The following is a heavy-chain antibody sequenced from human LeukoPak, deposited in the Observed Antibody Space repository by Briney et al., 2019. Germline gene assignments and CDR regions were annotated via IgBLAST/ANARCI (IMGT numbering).Heavy chain of an antibody. CDR1: GGSASSGSYY. V-gene: IGHV4-61*01. CDR2: IYYSGST. D-gene: IGHD1-26*01. CDR3: ARGYSGSYLEGAYFDY. J-gene: IGHJ4*02. Sequence: SETLSLTCTVSGGSASSGSYYWSWIRQPPGKGLEWIGYIYYSGSTNYNPSLKSRVTISVDTSKNQFSLKLSSVTAADTAVYYCARGYSGSYLEGAYFDYWGQGTLVTVSS.